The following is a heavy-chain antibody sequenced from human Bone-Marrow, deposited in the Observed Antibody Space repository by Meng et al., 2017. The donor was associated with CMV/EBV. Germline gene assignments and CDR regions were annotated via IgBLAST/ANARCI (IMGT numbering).Heavy chain of an antibody. Sequence: ASVKVSCKASGYTFTSYGISWVRQAPGQGLEWIGWISAYNGNTNYAQKLQGRVTMTTDTSTSTAYMELRSLRSDDTAVYYCARESIRDRHYDFWSGYYTGMSYYYYGMDVWGQGTTVTVS. J-gene: IGHJ6*02. V-gene: IGHV1-18*01. CDR3: ARESIRDRHYDFWSGYYTGMSYYYYGMDV. D-gene: IGHD3-3*01. CDR1: GYTFTSYG. CDR2: ISAYNGNT.